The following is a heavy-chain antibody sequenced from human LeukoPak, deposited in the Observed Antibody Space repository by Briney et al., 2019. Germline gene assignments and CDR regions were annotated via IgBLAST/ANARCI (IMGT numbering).Heavy chain of an antibody. CDR3: AKSGGATVSGYYGMDV. CDR1: GFTFSSYA. Sequence: GGSLRLSCAASGFTFSSYAMSWVRQAPGKGLEWVSAISGSGGSTYYADSVKGRLTISRDNSKNTLYLQMNSLGAEDTAVYYCAKSGGATVSGYYGMDVWGQGTTVTVSS. J-gene: IGHJ6*02. V-gene: IGHV3-23*01. CDR2: ISGSGGST. D-gene: IGHD1-26*01.